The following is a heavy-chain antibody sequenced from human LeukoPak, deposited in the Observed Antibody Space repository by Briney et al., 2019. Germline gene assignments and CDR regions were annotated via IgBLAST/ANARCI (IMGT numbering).Heavy chain of an antibody. CDR2: ISYDGSNK. Sequence: GGSLRLSCAASGFTFSSYGMHWVRQAPGKGLEWVAVISYDGSNKYYADSVKGRFTISRDNSKNTLYLQMNSLRAEDTAVYYCAKPVLLWFGETAYYFDYWGQGTLVTVSS. CDR3: AKPVLLWFGETAYYFDY. CDR1: GFTFSSYG. D-gene: IGHD3-10*01. J-gene: IGHJ4*02. V-gene: IGHV3-30*18.